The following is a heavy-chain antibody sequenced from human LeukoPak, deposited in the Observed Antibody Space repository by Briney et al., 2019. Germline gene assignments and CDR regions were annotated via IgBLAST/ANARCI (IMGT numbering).Heavy chain of an antibody. D-gene: IGHD3-10*01. CDR1: GYTLTELS. CDR2: FDPEDGET. Sequence: ASVKVSCKASGYTLTELSMHWVRQAPGKGLEWMGGFDPEDGETIYAQKFQGRVTMTEDTSTDTAYMELSSLRSEDTAVYYCATPTHYYGSGSFDYWGQGTLVTVSS. J-gene: IGHJ4*02. CDR3: ATPTHYYGSGSFDY. V-gene: IGHV1-24*01.